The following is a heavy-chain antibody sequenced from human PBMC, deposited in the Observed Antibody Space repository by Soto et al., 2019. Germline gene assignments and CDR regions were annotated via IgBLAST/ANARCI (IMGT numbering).Heavy chain of an antibody. CDR3: ARVGTTKPPPDDFWRGYWYGWFDP. V-gene: IGHV4-34*01. D-gene: IGHD3-3*01. Sequence: SETLSLTCAVYGGSFSGYYWSWIRQPPGKGLEWIGEINHSGSTNYNPSLKSRVTISVDTSKNQFSLKLSSVTAADTAVYYCARVGTTKPPPDDFWRGYWYGWFDPWGRGPLGTVSS. CDR2: INHSGST. J-gene: IGHJ5*02. CDR1: GGSFSGYY.